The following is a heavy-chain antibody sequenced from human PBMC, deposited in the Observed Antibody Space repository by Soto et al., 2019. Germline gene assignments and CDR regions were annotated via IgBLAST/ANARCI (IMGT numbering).Heavy chain of an antibody. Sequence: ASVKVSCKASGYTFTSYGISWVRQAPGQGLEWMGWISAYNGNTNYAQKLQGRVTMTTDTSTSTAYMELRSLRSDDTAVYYCASRGYSYGNDAFDIWGQGTMVTVSS. CDR2: ISAYNGNT. CDR1: GYTFTSYG. V-gene: IGHV1-18*04. CDR3: ASRGYSYGNDAFDI. D-gene: IGHD5-18*01. J-gene: IGHJ3*02.